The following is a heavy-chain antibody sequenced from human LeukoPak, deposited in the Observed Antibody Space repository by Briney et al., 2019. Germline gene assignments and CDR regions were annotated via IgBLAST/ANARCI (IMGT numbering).Heavy chain of an antibody. V-gene: IGHV3-23*01. CDR1: GFTFSNYV. CDR2: ITGSGTST. CDR3: ANEYTKGDV. J-gene: IGHJ3*01. Sequence: GGSLRLSCVASGFTFSNYVMNWVRQAPGEGLECVSGITGSGTSTYYADSVKGRFTISRDNSKNTLYLQMNSLRAEDTAIYYCANEYTKGDVWGQGTTVTVSS. D-gene: IGHD2-8*01.